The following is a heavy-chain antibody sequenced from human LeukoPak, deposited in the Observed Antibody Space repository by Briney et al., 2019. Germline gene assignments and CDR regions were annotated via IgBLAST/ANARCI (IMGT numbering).Heavy chain of an antibody. CDR2: IKQDGSEK. V-gene: IGHV3-7*02. J-gene: IGHJ4*02. Sequence: SGGSLRLSCAASGFTFTSYWMSWVRQAPGKGLEWVANIKQDGSEKYYVDSVKGRFTISRDNAKNTLYLQMNSLSAEDTAMYYCARSMSGSRELWGQGTLVTVSP. D-gene: IGHD1-26*01. CDR1: GFTFTSYW. CDR3: ARSMSGSREL.